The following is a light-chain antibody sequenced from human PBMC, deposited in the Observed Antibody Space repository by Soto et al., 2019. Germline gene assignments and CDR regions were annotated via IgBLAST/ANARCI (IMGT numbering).Light chain of an antibody. CDR1: SSDVGTYNY. CDR2: DVN. V-gene: IGLV2-11*01. J-gene: IGLJ2*01. Sequence: QSALTQPRSVSASPGQSVTISCTGTSSDVGTYNYVSWYQQHPGKAPKFIIYDVNKRPSGVPDRFSGSKSGNTASLTISGLQAEDEADYYCCSYADTYTFVVFGGGPKLTVL. CDR3: CSYADTYTFVV.